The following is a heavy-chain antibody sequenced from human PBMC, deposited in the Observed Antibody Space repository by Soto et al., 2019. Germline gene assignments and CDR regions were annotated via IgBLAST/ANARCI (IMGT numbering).Heavy chain of an antibody. J-gene: IGHJ2*01. Sequence: QITLKESGPPLVKPTQTLTLTCTFSGFSLSTSGVGVGWIRQPPGKALEWLALIYWDDDKRYSPSLKSRLTITKDTSKNQVVLTITNMDPVDTATYYCAHRPTEHWYFDLWGRGTLVTVSS. V-gene: IGHV2-5*02. CDR2: IYWDDDK. CDR1: GFSLSTSGVG. D-gene: IGHD1-1*01. CDR3: AHRPTEHWYFDL.